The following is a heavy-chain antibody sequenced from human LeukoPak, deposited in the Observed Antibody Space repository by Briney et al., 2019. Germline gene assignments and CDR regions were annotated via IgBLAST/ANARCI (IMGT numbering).Heavy chain of an antibody. Sequence: ESGPTLVKPTQTLTRTCTFSGFSLSTSGVGVGWIRQPPGKALEWLAHIYWDDDKRYSPSLKSRLTITKDTSKNQVVLRMTNMDPVDTATYFCARTYSASSIAYWGQGTLVTVSS. V-gene: IGHV2-5*02. CDR2: IYWDDDK. CDR1: GFSLSTSGVG. D-gene: IGHD6-6*01. J-gene: IGHJ4*02. CDR3: ARTYSASSIAY.